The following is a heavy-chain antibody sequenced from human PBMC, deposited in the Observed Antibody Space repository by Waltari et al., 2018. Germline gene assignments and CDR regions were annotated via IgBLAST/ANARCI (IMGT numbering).Heavy chain of an antibody. CDR2: IMPIFGTA. V-gene: IGHV1-69*13. Sequence: QVQLVQSGAEVKKPGSSVKVSCKASGGTFSSYAISWVRQAPGQGLEWMGGIMPIFGTANDEQKFQGRVTITADESTSTAYMELRSLRSEDTAVYYCASIRVQGVTAGGAFDIWGQGTMVTVSS. CDR3: ASIRVQGVTAGGAFDI. CDR1: GGTFSSYA. J-gene: IGHJ3*02. D-gene: IGHD3-10*01.